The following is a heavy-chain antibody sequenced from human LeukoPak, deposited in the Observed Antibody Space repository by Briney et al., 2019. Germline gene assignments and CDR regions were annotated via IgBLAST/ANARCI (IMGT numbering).Heavy chain of an antibody. CDR3: ARVGYDILTGYYRDAFDI. Sequence: SVKVSCKASGYIFTSYGISWVRQAPGQGLEWMGGIIPIFGTANYAQKFQGRVTITADESTSTAYMELSSLRSEDTAVYYCARVGYDILTGYYRDAFDIWGQGTMVTVSS. CDR1: GYIFTSYG. V-gene: IGHV1-69*13. CDR2: IIPIFGTA. D-gene: IGHD3-9*01. J-gene: IGHJ3*02.